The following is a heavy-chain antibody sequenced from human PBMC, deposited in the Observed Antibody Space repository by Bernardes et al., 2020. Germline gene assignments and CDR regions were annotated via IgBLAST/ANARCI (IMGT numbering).Heavy chain of an antibody. CDR2: IYSKIHGGTT. V-gene: IGHV3-15*07. Sequence: GGALRLSCAAYGLPFSNTWMNWVRQAPGKGLEWVGRIYSKIHGGTTDYAAPVKGRFTISRDDSKNTLYLQMNNLEIEDTAVYYCVTTPQGYCGSPTCYSAFDVWGRGT. CDR1: GLPFSNTW. J-gene: IGHJ3*01. D-gene: IGHD2-2*01. CDR3: VTTPQGYCGSPTCYSAFDV.